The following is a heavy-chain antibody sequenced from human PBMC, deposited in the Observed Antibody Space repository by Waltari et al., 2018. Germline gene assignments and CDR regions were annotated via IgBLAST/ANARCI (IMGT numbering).Heavy chain of an antibody. CDR3: ARPDTSGWRSFDY. Sequence: QVQLVASGGVVAGSETSLRLAFSTSRSVFGVSGMHWVCQAPGKGPEWVAGVWNDGTNPHYADSVKGRFTIPRDNSKKMGYLHVNRLGDEDTAVYFCARPDTSGWRSFDYWGQGTLVTVSP. J-gene: IGHJ4*02. CDR1: RSVFGVSG. V-gene: IGHV3-33*01. CDR2: VWNDGTNP. D-gene: IGHD6-19*01.